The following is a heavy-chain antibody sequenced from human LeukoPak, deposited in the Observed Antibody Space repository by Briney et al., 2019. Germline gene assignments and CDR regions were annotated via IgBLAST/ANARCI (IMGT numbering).Heavy chain of an antibody. D-gene: IGHD2-15*01. V-gene: IGHV3-48*04. J-gene: IGHJ4*02. CDR2: ISSSTTTI. CDR3: ASACSGGSCYSAY. Sequence: GVSLRLSCTASGFTFSSYAMSWVRQAPGKGLEWVSYISSSTTTIYYADSVKGRFTISRDNAKNSLFLQMNSLRAEDTAVYYCASACSGGSCYSAYWGQGVLVTVSS. CDR1: GFTFSSYA.